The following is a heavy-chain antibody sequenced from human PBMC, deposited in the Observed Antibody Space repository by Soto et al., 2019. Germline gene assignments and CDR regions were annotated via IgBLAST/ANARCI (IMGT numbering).Heavy chain of an antibody. CDR3: VKSDRKDF. CDR1: GFTFSIYA. CDR2: ISPSGGDT. J-gene: IGHJ4*02. V-gene: IGHV3-23*01. Sequence: GGSLRLSCAASGFTFSIYAMRWVRQAPGKGLEWVSAISPSGGDTYYADSVTGRFTISRDNSRDTLYLQMNSLRADDTAVYYCVKSDRKDFWGQGTLVTVSS. D-gene: IGHD2-15*01.